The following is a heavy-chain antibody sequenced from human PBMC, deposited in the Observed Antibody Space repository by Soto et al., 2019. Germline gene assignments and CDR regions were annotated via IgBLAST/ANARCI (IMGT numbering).Heavy chain of an antibody. CDR2: IYHSGT. CDR3: ARAGGLGAVAVDY. Sequence: PSETLSLTCAVSGGSITSGGYYWSWIRQPPGKGLEWIGYIYHSGTYYNPSLKSRVTISVDRSKNQFSLKLSSVTAADTAVYYCARAGGLGAVAVDYWGQGTLVTVS. V-gene: IGHV4-30-2*01. D-gene: IGHD6-19*01. J-gene: IGHJ4*02. CDR1: GGSITSGGYY.